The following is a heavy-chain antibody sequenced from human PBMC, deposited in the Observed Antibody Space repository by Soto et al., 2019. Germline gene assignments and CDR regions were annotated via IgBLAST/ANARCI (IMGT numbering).Heavy chain of an antibody. V-gene: IGHV3-23*01. D-gene: IGHD5-18*01. CDR2: ISGSGGST. CDR1: GFTFSSYA. J-gene: IGHJ4*02. CDR3: AKDRYSYGYQYFDY. Sequence: GGALRLCCAASGFTFSSYAMSWVRQAPGKGLEWVSAISGSGGSTYYADPVKGRFTISRDNSKNTLYLQMNSLRAEDTAVYYCAKDRYSYGYQYFDYWGQGTLVTVSS.